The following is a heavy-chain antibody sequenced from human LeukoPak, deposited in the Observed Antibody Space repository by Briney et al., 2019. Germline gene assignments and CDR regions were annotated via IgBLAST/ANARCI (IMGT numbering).Heavy chain of an antibody. V-gene: IGHV3-7*01. J-gene: IGHJ6*02. CDR1: GFTFSSYW. CDR2: IKQDGSEK. CDR3: AKDKYSSSWNGMDV. Sequence: AGGSLRLSCAASGFTFSSYWMSWVRQAPGKGLEWVANIKQDGSEKYYVDSVKGRFTISRDNAKNSLYLQMNSLRAEDTAVYYCAKDKYSSSWNGMDVWGQGTTVTVSS. D-gene: IGHD6-13*01.